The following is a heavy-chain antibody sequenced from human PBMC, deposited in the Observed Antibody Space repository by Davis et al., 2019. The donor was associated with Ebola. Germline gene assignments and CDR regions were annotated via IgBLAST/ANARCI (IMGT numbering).Heavy chain of an antibody. J-gene: IGHJ3*02. Sequence: ASVKVSCKASGYTFTSYYMHWVRQAPGQGLEWMGWISAYNGNTNYAQKLQGRVTITADKSTSTAYMELSSLRSEDTAVYYCARVGETTVVTFNDAFDIWGQGTMVTVSS. D-gene: IGHD4-23*01. CDR3: ARVGETTVVTFNDAFDI. CDR1: GYTFTSYY. CDR2: ISAYNGNT. V-gene: IGHV1-18*04.